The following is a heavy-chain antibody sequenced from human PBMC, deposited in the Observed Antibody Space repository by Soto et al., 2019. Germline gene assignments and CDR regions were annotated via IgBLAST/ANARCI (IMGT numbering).Heavy chain of an antibody. CDR3: ASVDLRWLVVYV. J-gene: IGHJ4*02. V-gene: IGHV4-31*03. CDR1: GGSISSGGYY. D-gene: IGHD6-19*01. CDR2: IYYSGST. Sequence: QVQLQESGPGLVKPSQTLSLTCTVSGGSISSGGYYWSWIRQHLGKGLEWIGYIYYSGSTYYNPSLKCRVTISVDTSKDQFSLKQSSVTAADTAVYYCASVDLRWLVVYVWGQGTLVTVSS.